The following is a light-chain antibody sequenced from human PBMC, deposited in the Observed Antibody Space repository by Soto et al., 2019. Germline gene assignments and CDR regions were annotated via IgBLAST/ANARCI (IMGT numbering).Light chain of an antibody. CDR2: GAS. CDR3: QQYNKWPLFT. J-gene: IGKJ3*01. V-gene: IGKV3-15*01. Sequence: EIVMTQSPATLSVSPGERATLSCRASQSVSSNLAWYQQRRGQAPRLLIYGASTRATGIPARFSGSGSGTEFTLTINSLQSEDFAVYYCQQYNKWPLFTFGPGTRVDMK. CDR1: QSVSSN.